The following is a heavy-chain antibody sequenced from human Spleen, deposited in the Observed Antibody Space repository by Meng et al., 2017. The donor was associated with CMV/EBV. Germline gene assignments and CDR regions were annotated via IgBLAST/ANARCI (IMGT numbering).Heavy chain of an antibody. J-gene: IGHJ4*02. CDR3: AKWNRGNLSPK. D-gene: IGHD3-10*01. CDR2: IKQDGSEK. CDR1: GFTFSSYW. Sequence: GESLKISCAASGFTFSSYWMSWVRQAPGKGLEWVANIKQDGSEKYYVDSVKGRFTISRDNAKNSLYLQMNSLRAEDTAVYYCAKWNRGNLSPKWGQGTLVTVSS. V-gene: IGHV3-7*01.